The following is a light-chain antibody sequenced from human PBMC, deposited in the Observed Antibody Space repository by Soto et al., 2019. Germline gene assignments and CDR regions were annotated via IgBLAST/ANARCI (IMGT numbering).Light chain of an antibody. CDR2: VVS. J-gene: IGLJ1*01. V-gene: IGLV2-14*01. CDR1: ITDIGAYNY. CDR3: SSYTSSITPYV. Sequence: QSALTQPASVSGSPGQSITISCTGTITDIGAYNYVSWYQQHPGKAPKLLIYVVSSRPSGVSNRFSGSKSGNAAYLTISGLQADDEAEYYCSSYTSSITPYVFGTGTKLTVL.